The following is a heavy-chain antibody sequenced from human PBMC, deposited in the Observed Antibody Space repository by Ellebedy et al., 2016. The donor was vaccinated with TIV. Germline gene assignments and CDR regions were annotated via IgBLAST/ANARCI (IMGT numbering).Heavy chain of an antibody. CDR3: ATQLWNTEF. J-gene: IGHJ4*02. Sequence: GESLKISCAASGFTFSDYAMSWVRQAPGNGLQWVSGISSSGGKIYYADSVKCRFTVSRDNSKNTLFLQMNSLRVEDTAIYYCATQLWNTEFWGQGTLVIVSS. CDR1: GFTFSDYA. V-gene: IGHV3-23*01. D-gene: IGHD5-24*01. CDR2: ISSSGGKI.